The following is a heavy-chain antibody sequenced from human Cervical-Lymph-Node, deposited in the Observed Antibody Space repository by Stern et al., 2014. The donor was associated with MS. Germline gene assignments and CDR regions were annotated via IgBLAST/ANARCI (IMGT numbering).Heavy chain of an antibody. CDR1: GYAFMNYG. Sequence: QLVQSGSEVKKPGASVKVSCKASGYAFMNYGIAWVRQAPGQGLEWMGWISGYNGNTNYAQSVQGRVTLTTDTSTTTAFMELRSLRSADTAVYYCARTNWGHWFDPWGQGTLVTVSS. J-gene: IGHJ5*02. V-gene: IGHV1-18*01. CDR2: ISGYNGNT. D-gene: IGHD7-27*01. CDR3: ARTNWGHWFDP.